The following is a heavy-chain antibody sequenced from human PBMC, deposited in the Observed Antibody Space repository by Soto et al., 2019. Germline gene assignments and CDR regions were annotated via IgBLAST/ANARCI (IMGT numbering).Heavy chain of an antibody. D-gene: IGHD3-3*01. CDR2: IYWNDDK. CDR3: AHRGRFLEWLYPGWFDP. V-gene: IGHV2-5*01. CDR1: GFSLSTSGAG. J-gene: IGHJ5*02. Sequence: SGPTLVNPTQTLTLTWTFSGFSLSTSGAGVGWIRQPPGKALEWLALIYWNDDKRYSPSLKSRLTITKDTSKNQVVLTMTNMDPVDTATNYCAHRGRFLEWLYPGWFDPWGQGTLVTVSS.